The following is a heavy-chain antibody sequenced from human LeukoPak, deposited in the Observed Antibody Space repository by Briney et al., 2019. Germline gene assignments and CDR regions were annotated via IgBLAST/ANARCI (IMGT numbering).Heavy chain of an antibody. CDR3: ARIGSVGVSPSSLFDY. CDR2: ALYDGSEK. CDR1: GFSFSNYC. J-gene: IGHJ4*02. Sequence: GGSLRLSCAASGFSFSNYCMHWVRQAPGKGLEWVAFALYDGSEKYYAGSGEGRFTISRDNSKNTLYRQMNSLRAEDTAVYYCARIGSVGVSPSSLFDYWGQGTLVTVSS. D-gene: IGHD3-16*01. V-gene: IGHV3-30*02.